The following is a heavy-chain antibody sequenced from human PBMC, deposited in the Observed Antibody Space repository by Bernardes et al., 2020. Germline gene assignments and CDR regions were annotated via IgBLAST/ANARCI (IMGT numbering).Heavy chain of an antibody. Sequence: GGSLRLSRAASGFTFSNYVMSWVRQAPGKGLEWVSGLSVSGGSTYYADSVKGRFTISRDNSKNTLYLQMNSLRAEDTGVYYCAKGASGSYLHWFDSWGQGTLVAVSS. CDR2: LSVSGGST. CDR1: GFTFSNYV. J-gene: IGHJ5*01. D-gene: IGHD3-10*01. V-gene: IGHV3-23*01. CDR3: AKGASGSYLHWFDS.